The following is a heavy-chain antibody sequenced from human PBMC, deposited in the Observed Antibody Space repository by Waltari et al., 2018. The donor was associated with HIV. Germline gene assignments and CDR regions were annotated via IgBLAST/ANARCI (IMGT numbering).Heavy chain of an antibody. V-gene: IGHV4-39*01. J-gene: IGHJ3*02. CDR1: GGSISSTSYY. D-gene: IGHD2-2*01. Sequence: QLQLQESGPGLVQPSETLSLTCTVSGGSISSTSYYLGWIRQPPGKGLQWIGSIYYSGNTYYIPSLKSRVTISVDTSKNQFSLKLGSVTAADTAVYYCARSYCSSTSCYAVGALDIWGQGTMVTVSA. CDR3: ARSYCSSTSCYAVGALDI. CDR2: IYYSGNT.